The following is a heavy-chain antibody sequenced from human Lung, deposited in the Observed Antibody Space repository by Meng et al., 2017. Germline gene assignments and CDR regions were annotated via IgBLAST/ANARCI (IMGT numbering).Heavy chain of an antibody. V-gene: IGHV4-34*01. CDR1: GGSFSDYY. CDR2: INHSGST. CDR3: ARGPTTMAHDFDY. D-gene: IGHD4-11*01. J-gene: IGHJ4*02. Sequence: VQLQPWGAGRLKPSETLSLTCVVSGGSFSDYYWSWLRQPPGKGLEWIGEINHSGSTNYNPSLESRATISVDTSQNNLSLKLSSVTAADSAVYYCARGPTTMAHDFDYWGQGTLVTVSS.